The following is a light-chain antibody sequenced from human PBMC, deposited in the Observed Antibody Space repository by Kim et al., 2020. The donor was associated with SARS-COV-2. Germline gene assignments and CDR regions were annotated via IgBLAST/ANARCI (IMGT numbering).Light chain of an antibody. CDR1: QGISSY. J-gene: IGKJ2*01. CDR3: QQYYSYPV. CDR2: AAS. V-gene: IGKV1-8*01. Sequence: FSASTGDRVTITCRASQGISSYLAWYQQKPGKAPKLLIYAASTLQSGVPSRFSGSGSGTDFTLTISCLQSEDFATYYCQQYYSYPVFGQGTKLEI.